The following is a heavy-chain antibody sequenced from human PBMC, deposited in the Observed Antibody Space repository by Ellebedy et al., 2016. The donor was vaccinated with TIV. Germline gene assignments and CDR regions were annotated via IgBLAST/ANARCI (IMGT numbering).Heavy chain of an antibody. CDR2: ITSAGDT. CDR1: GFTFSSHD. Sequence: PGGSLRLSCAASGFTFSSHDMHWVRQGTGKGLEWVSGITSAGDTYYLGSVKGRFIISRDSAKNSLYLQMNSLRAEDTAVYYCARATSGFDYWGQGALATVSS. V-gene: IGHV3-13*01. CDR3: ARATSGFDY. D-gene: IGHD5-24*01. J-gene: IGHJ4*02.